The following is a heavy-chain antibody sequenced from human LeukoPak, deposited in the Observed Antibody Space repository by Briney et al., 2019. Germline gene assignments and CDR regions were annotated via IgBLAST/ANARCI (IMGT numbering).Heavy chain of an antibody. J-gene: IGHJ5*02. CDR2: IKQDGSEK. D-gene: IGHD3-3*01. CDR1: GFTFSSYW. CDR3: ARDLVGFLEWLLRGWFDP. V-gene: IGHV3-7*01. Sequence: GGSLRLSCAASGFTFSSYWMSWVRQAPGKGLEWVANIKQDGSEKYYVDSVKGRFTISRDNAKNSLYLQMNSLRAEDTAVYYCARDLVGFLEWLLRGWFDPWGQGTLVTVSS.